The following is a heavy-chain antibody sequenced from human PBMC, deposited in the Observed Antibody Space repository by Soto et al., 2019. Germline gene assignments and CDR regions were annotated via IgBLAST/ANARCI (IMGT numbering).Heavy chain of an antibody. CDR2: IYYLGST. CDR1: GGSMSEYF. CDR3: ARDGYDGSGSPYPAY. V-gene: IGHV4-59*01. J-gene: IGHJ4*02. Sequence: SETMSLTCRVSGGSMSEYFWSWIRQSPGKGLEWIGYIYYLGSTDYNPSLKSRVTISVDTSKRQFSLRLTSVTAADTAVYYCARDGYDGSGSPYPAYWGPGTQVTVSS. D-gene: IGHD3-10*01.